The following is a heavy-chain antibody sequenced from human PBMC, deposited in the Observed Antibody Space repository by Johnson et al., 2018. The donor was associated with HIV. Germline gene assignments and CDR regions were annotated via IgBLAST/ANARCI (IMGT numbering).Heavy chain of an antibody. CDR3: ARDGVYSSPHDAFDI. V-gene: IGHV3-20*04. J-gene: IGHJ3*02. CDR1: GFTFDDYG. D-gene: IGHD6-13*01. CDR2: IDWDGGRQ. Sequence: VQLVESGGGVVRPGGSLRLSCAASGFTFDDYGMSWVRQVQGKGLEWVAGIDWDGGRQRYADSVKGRFTISRDNAQNSLYLQMDRLRAEDSAVYYCARDGVYSSPHDAFDIWGQGTMVTVSS.